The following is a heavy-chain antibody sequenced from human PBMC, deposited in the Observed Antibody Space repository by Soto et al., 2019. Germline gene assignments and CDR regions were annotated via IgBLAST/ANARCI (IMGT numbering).Heavy chain of an antibody. Sequence: LGLSCAASGFTFSSYAMGWVRQGPGKGLEWVAVVSIGGSTNYADSVRGRFTISRDNSKNTLSLQMNSLTAEDTAVYFCAKRRGAGGHFDYWGQGALVTVSS. V-gene: IGHV3-23*01. J-gene: IGHJ4*02. CDR2: VSIGGST. CDR1: GFTFSSYA. CDR3: AKRRGAGGHFDY. D-gene: IGHD2-15*01.